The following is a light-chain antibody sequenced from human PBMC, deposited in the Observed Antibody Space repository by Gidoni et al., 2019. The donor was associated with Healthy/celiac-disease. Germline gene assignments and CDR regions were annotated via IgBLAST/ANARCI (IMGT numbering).Light chain of an antibody. CDR1: QSVSSN. J-gene: IGKJ1*01. Sequence: EIVMTQSPATLSVSPGERATLSCRASQSVSSNLAWYQQKPGQAPRLLIDGASTRATGIPARFSGSGSGTECTLTISSLQSEDFAVYYCQQYNNWPSWTFGQGTKVEIK. CDR3: QQYNNWPSWT. CDR2: GAS. V-gene: IGKV3-15*01.